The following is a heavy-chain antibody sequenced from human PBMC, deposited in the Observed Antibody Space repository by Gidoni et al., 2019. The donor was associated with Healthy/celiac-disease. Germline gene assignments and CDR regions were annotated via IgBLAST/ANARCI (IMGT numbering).Heavy chain of an antibody. V-gene: IGHV1-69*04. CDR1: GGTFSSYA. D-gene: IGHD6-13*01. CDR2: IIPILGIA. Sequence: QVQLVQSGAEVKKPGSSVKVSCKASGGTFSSYAISWGRQAPGQGLEWMGRIIPILGIANYAQKFQGRVTITADKSTSTAYMELSSLRSEDTAVYYCARDSSYYYGMDVWGQGTTVTVSS. CDR3: ARDSSYYYGMDV. J-gene: IGHJ6*02.